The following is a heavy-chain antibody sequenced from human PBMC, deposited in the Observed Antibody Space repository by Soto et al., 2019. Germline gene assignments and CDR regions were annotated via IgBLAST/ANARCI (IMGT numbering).Heavy chain of an antibody. Sequence: GESLKISCKGSGYKFIDYWIGWVRQVPGKGLEWMGSIYPGDFDIKYGPSFQGQVTISADKSITTVYLQWSSLKASDTGIYYRARAFGGEYYDRRSWYFAYWGQGTQVTVSS. CDR3: ARAFGGEYYDRRSWYFAY. V-gene: IGHV5-51*01. D-gene: IGHD3-3*01. CDR2: IYPGDFDI. CDR1: GYKFIDYW. J-gene: IGHJ4*02.